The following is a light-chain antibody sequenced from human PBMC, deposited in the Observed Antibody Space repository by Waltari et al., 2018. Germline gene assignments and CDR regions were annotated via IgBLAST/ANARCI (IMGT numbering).Light chain of an antibody. CDR1: SSDVGAYNY. CDR2: EVT. CDR3: NSYASSNNFV. J-gene: IGLJ1*01. Sequence: QSALTQPPSASGSPGQSVTISCTGTSSDVGAYNYVSWYQQHPGKAPKLMIYEVTKRPSGVPDRFSGSKSGNRASLTVSGLQAEDEADYYCNSYASSNNFVFGTGTKVTVL. V-gene: IGLV2-8*01.